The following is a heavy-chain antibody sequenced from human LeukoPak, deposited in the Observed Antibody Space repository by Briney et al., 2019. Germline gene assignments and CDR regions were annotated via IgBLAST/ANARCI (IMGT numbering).Heavy chain of an antibody. J-gene: IGHJ4*02. V-gene: IGHV1-8*01. CDR3: ARGRLGGFDS. Sequence: ASVKVSCKASGYSFTDYNINWVRQAGGQGLECMGEMNPDTGGTLYGQKFRGRVTLTRNISMMTAYMEIHNLRSEDTAVYYCARGRLGGFDSWGQGTLVTVSS. CDR2: MNPDTGGT. CDR1: GYSFTDYN.